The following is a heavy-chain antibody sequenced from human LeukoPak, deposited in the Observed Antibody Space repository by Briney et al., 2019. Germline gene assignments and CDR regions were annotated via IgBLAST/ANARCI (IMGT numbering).Heavy chain of an antibody. CDR3: AMLLAYCGGDCLGSDY. Sequence: SETLSLTCAVYGGSFSGYYWSWIRQPPGKGLERIGEINHSGSTNYNPSLKSRVTISVDTSKNQFSLKLSSVTAADTAVYYCAMLLAYCGGDCLGSDYWGQGTLVTVSS. D-gene: IGHD2-21*02. CDR2: INHSGST. V-gene: IGHV4-34*01. CDR1: GGSFSGYY. J-gene: IGHJ4*02.